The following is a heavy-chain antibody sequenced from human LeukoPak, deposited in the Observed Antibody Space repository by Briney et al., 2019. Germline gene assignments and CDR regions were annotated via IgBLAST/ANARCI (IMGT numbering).Heavy chain of an antibody. V-gene: IGHV4-39*07. CDR3: ARDRGYCSGGSCYSFSWFDP. CDR1: GGSISSSSYY. J-gene: IGHJ5*02. D-gene: IGHD2-15*01. Sequence: SETLSLTCTVSGGSISSSSYYWGWIRQPPGKGLEWIGSIYYSGSTYYNPSLKSRVTISVDTSKNQFSLKLSSVTAADTAVYYCARDRGYCSGGSCYSFSWFDPWGQGTLVTVSS. CDR2: IYYSGST.